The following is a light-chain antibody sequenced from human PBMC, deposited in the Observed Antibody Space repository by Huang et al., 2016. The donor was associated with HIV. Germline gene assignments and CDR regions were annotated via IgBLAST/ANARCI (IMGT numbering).Light chain of an antibody. J-gene: IGKJ3*01. Sequence: DIVMTQSPDSLAVSLGERATINCKSSQTILHDSDSRNYLAWYQQKPGQPPKLLIHWASIRKSVFPDRFIGSGSGTDFTLTISSLQAEDVAVYYCQQYYSSPFTFGPGTNVDI. CDR1: QTILHDSDSRNY. V-gene: IGKV4-1*01. CDR3: QQYYSSPFT. CDR2: WAS.